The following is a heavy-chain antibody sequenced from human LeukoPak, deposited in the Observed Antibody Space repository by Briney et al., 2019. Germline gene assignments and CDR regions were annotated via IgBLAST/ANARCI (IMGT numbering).Heavy chain of an antibody. J-gene: IGHJ4*02. CDR3: AKDGSYYYDSSGHWDY. V-gene: IGHV3-23*01. D-gene: IGHD3-22*01. Sequence: PGGSLRLSCAASGFTFSSYAMSWVRQAPGKGLEWVSAISGSGGSTYYADSVKGRFTISRDNSKNTLYLQMNSLRAEDTALYYFAKDGSYYYDSSGHWDYWGQGTLVTVSS. CDR2: ISGSGGST. CDR1: GFTFSSYA.